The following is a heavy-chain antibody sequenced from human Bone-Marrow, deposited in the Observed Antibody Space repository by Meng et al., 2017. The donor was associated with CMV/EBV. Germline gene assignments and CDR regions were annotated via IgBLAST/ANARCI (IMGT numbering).Heavy chain of an antibody. CDR1: GYTFTSYD. Sequence: ASVKVSCKASGYTFTSYDINWVRQATGQGLEWMGWMNPNSGNTGYAQRFQGRVTITADKSTSTAYMELSSLTSEDTAVYYCARDSDLGRWDWGQGTTVTVSS. V-gene: IGHV1-8*03. CDR3: ARDSDLGRWD. J-gene: IGHJ6*02. D-gene: IGHD1-26*01. CDR2: MNPNSGNT.